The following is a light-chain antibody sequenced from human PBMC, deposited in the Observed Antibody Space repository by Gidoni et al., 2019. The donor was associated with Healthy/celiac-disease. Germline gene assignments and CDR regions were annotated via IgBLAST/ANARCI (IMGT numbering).Light chain of an antibody. Sequence: DIVLTQSLATLSLSPGERATLSCRASQSVSSYLAWYQQKPGQAPRLLIYDASNRATGIPARFSGSGSGTDFTLTISSLEPEDFAVYYCQQRSNWPPTFGGGTKVEIK. CDR1: QSVSSY. CDR2: DAS. V-gene: IGKV3-11*01. J-gene: IGKJ4*01. CDR3: QQRSNWPPT.